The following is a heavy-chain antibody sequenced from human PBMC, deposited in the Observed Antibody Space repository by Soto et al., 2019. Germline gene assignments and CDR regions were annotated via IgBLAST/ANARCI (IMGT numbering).Heavy chain of an antibody. J-gene: IGHJ4*02. CDR3: AKDPDTAMVTTLGAIDY. Sequence: GGSLRLSCAASGFTFSSYAMSWDRQAPGKGLEWVSAISGSGGSTYYADSVKGRFTISRDNSKNTLYLQMDSLRAEDTAVYYCAKDPDTAMVTTLGAIDYWGQGTLVTVSS. D-gene: IGHD5-18*01. V-gene: IGHV3-23*01. CDR1: GFTFSSYA. CDR2: ISGSGGST.